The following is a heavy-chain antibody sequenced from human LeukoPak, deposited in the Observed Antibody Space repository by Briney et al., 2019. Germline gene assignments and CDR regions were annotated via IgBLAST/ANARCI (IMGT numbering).Heavy chain of an antibody. V-gene: IGHV3-74*01. CDR3: AREGMVYAYDY. D-gene: IGHD2-8*01. Sequence: GGSLRLSCAASGFIFSSYWMHWVRHAPGKGLVWVSRINSDGSSTSYADSVKGRFTISRDNAKNTLYLQMNSLRAEDTAVYYCAREGMVYAYDYWGQGTLVTVSS. CDR2: INSDGSST. CDR1: GFIFSSYW. J-gene: IGHJ4*02.